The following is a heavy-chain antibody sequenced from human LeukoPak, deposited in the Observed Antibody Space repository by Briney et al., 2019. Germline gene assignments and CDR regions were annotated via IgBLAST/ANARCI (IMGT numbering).Heavy chain of an antibody. CDR3: ARERGYCSSSTCYTSDAFDI. V-gene: IGHV1-2*02. D-gene: IGHD2-2*02. Sequence: ASVKVSCKASGYTFTSYGISWVRQAPGHGLEWMGWINPNSGGTNYAQRFQGRVTMTRDTSISTAYMELSRLRSDDTAVYYCARERGYCSSSTCYTSDAFDIWGQGTMVTVSS. CDR2: INPNSGGT. J-gene: IGHJ3*02. CDR1: GYTFTSYG.